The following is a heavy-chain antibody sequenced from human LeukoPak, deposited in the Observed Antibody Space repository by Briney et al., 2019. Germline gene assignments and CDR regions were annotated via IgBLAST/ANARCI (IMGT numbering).Heavy chain of an antibody. V-gene: IGHV6-1*01. D-gene: IGHD3-22*01. J-gene: IGHJ3*02. CDR3: ARDNRHYDSSGYPADAFDI. Sequence: SQTLSLTCAISGDSVSSNSAAWNWIRQSPSRGLEWLGRTYYRSKWYNDYAVSVKSRITINPDTSKNQFSLQLNSVTPEDTAVYYCARDNRHYDSSGYPADAFDIRGQGTMVTVSS. CDR1: GDSVSSNSAA. CDR2: TYYRSKWYN.